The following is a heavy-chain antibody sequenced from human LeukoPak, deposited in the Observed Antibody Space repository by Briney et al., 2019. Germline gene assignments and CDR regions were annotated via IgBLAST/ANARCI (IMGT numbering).Heavy chain of an antibody. CDR2: ISGSGGST. J-gene: IGHJ4*02. V-gene: IGHV3-23*01. CDR3: ARPHYYGSGSYSYYFDY. D-gene: IGHD3-10*01. CDR1: GFTFSSYA. Sequence: PGGSLRLSCAASGFTFSSYAMSWVRQAPGKGLEWVSAISGSGGSTYYADSVKGRFTISRDNSKNTLYLQMNSLRAEDTAVYYCARPHYYGSGSYSYYFDYWGQGTLVTVSS.